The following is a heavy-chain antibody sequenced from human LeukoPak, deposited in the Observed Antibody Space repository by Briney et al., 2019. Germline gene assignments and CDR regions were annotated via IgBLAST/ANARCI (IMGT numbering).Heavy chain of an antibody. CDR3: AKDLEAVTTSADY. Sequence: PGGSLRLSCAASGFTFSNYAMSGVRQAPGEGLEWVSAVSGSGSTTNCADSVKGRFTIFRDNSKNTLYLQMNSLRAEDSAVYYCAKDLEAVTTSADYWGQGTLVTVSS. J-gene: IGHJ4*02. CDR1: GFTFSNYA. CDR2: VSGSGSTT. D-gene: IGHD4-17*01. V-gene: IGHV3-23*01.